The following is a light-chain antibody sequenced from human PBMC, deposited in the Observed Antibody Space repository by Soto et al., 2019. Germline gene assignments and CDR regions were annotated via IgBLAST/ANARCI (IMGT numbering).Light chain of an antibody. Sequence: EIVLTQSPCTLSLSPGERATLSCRASQSVSSSYLAWYQQKPGQAPRLLISDASNRATGIPARFSGSGSGTYLPLTISSLEPEDFAVYYCQHRSEWHVSFGQGPRLEIK. CDR1: QSVSSSY. CDR3: QHRSEWHVS. CDR2: DAS. J-gene: IGKJ5*01. V-gene: IGKV3D-20*02.